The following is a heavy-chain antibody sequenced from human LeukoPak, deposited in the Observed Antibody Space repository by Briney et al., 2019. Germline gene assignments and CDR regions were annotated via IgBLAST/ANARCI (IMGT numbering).Heavy chain of an antibody. Sequence: GGSLRLSCTASGFTFSSYAMSWVRQAPGKGLEWVSTLSGSGASTSYADSVKGRFTISRDNSKNTLYLQMNSLRAEDTARYYCAKQKGYCSGGSCYYSDYWGQGTLVTVSS. CDR3: AKQKGYCSGGSCYYSDY. V-gene: IGHV3-23*01. CDR2: LSGSGAST. CDR1: GFTFSSYA. D-gene: IGHD2-15*01. J-gene: IGHJ4*02.